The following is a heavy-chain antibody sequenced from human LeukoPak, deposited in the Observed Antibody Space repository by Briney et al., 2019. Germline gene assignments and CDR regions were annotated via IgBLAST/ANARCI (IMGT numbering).Heavy chain of an antibody. Sequence: SETLSLTCTVSGGSISSYYWSWIRQPPGKGLEWIGYIYYSGSTNYNPSLKSRVTISVDTSKNQFPLKLSAVTAADTAVYYCARERSMVRGLSWFDPWGQGTLVTVSS. CDR1: GGSISSYY. J-gene: IGHJ5*02. V-gene: IGHV4-59*01. D-gene: IGHD3-10*01. CDR2: IYYSGST. CDR3: ARERSMVRGLSWFDP.